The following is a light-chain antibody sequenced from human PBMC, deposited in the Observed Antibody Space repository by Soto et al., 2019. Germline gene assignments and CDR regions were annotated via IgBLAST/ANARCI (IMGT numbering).Light chain of an antibody. V-gene: IGLV1-47*01. CDR1: SSDIGSNY. J-gene: IGLJ2*01. CDR3: GAWDDSLSGYVV. Sequence: QSALTQPPSASGTPGQRVTISCSGSSSDIGSNYVYWYQQLPGTAPKLLIYRNNQRPSGVPDRFSGAKSGTSASLAISGLRSEDEADYYCGAWDDSLSGYVVFGGGTKLTVL. CDR2: RNN.